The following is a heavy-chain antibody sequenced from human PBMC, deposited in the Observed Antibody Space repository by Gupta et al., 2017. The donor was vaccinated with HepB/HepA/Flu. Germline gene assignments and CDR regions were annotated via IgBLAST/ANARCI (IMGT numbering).Heavy chain of an antibody. J-gene: IGHJ6*03. CDR2: INHSGST. D-gene: IGHD4-11*01. Sequence: QVQLQQWGAGLLKPSETLSLTCAVYGGSFSGYYWSWIRQPPGKGLEWIGEINHSGSTNYNPSLKSRVTISVDTSKNQFSLKLSSVTAADTAVYYCARVMTTREYYYYYMDVWGKGTTVTVSS. CDR1: GGSFSGYY. V-gene: IGHV4-34*01. CDR3: ARVMTTREYYYYYMDV.